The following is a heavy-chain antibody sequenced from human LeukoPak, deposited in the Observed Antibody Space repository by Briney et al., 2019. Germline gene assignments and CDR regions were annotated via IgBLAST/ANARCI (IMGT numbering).Heavy chain of an antibody. D-gene: IGHD3-9*01. CDR2: IIPIFGTA. CDR1: GYTFTGYY. V-gene: IGHV1-69*13. J-gene: IGHJ5*02. CDR3: ARELRYFDWITGWFDP. Sequence: SVKVSCKASGYTFTGYYMHWVRQAPGQGLEWMGGIIPIFGTANYAQKFQGRVTITADESTSTAYMELSSLRSEDTAVYYCARELRYFDWITGWFDPWGQGTLVTVSS.